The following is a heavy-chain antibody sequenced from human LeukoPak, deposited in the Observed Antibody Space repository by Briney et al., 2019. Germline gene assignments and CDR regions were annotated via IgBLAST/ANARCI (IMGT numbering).Heavy chain of an antibody. Sequence: GGSLRLSCAASGFTFSSYAMSWVRQAPGKGLEWVSAISGSGGSTYYADSVKGRFTVSRDNSQNILYLQLSNLRAEDTAVYYCAKRDYYDSSGFSPLFQHWGPGTLVTVSS. CDR3: AKRDYYDSSGFSPLFQH. V-gene: IGHV3-23*01. CDR1: GFTFSSYA. J-gene: IGHJ1*01. D-gene: IGHD3-22*01. CDR2: ISGSGGST.